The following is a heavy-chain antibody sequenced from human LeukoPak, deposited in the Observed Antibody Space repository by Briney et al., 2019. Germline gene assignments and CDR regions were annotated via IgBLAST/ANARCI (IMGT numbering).Heavy chain of an antibody. CDR3: ARVPHRGTIVELPGTILDAFDI. CDR2: INPNSGGT. J-gene: IGHJ3*02. V-gene: IGHV1-2*02. Sequence: GASVKVSCKVSGYTFTVTGYYIHWVRRAPGQGLEWMGWINPNSGGTNYAQRFQGRITMTRGTSISTAYMELSSLRSDDTALYYCARVPHRGTIVELPGTILDAFDIWSQGTMVTVSS. CDR1: GYTFTVTGYY. D-gene: IGHD1-7*01.